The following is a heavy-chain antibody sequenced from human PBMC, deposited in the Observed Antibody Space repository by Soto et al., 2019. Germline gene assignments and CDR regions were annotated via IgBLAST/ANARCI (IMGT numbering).Heavy chain of an antibody. V-gene: IGHV3-15*07. J-gene: IGHJ6*02. D-gene: IGHD3-3*01. CDR1: GFTFSNAW. CDR2: IKSKTDGGTT. CDR3: TTRSFPQYYDFWSGYYYYGMNV. Sequence: GGSLRLSCAASGFTFSNAWMNWVRQAPGKGLEWVGRIKSKTDGGTTDYAAPVKGRFTISRDDSKNTLYLQMNSLKTEDTAVYYCTTRSFPQYYDFWSGYYYYGMNVWGQGTTVTVSS.